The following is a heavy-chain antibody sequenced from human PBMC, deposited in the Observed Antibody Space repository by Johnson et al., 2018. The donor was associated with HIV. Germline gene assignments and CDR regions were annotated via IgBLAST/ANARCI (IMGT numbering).Heavy chain of an antibody. CDR3: AKVGTGYSSSSVGAFDI. V-gene: IGHV3-30*18. D-gene: IGHD6-13*01. CDR1: GFTFSNYD. Sequence: QVQLVESGGGVVQPGRSLRLSCVASGFTFSNYDMDWVRQSPGKGLQWLVSISYDGSNKYYPASVKGRFTISRDNSKNTFDLQMTSLGVEDTAVYYCAKVGTGYSSSSVGAFDIWGQGTVVTVSS. CDR2: ISYDGSNK. J-gene: IGHJ3*02.